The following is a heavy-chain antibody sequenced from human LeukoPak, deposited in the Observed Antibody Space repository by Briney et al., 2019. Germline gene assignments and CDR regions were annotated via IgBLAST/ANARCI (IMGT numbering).Heavy chain of an antibody. J-gene: IGHJ4*02. D-gene: IGHD3-22*01. V-gene: IGHV2-5*02. CDR2: IYWDDGR. CDR1: GFSLNTRGVG. CDR3: AHRKNYYDSSVFDN. Sequence: SGPTLVNPIQTLTLTCTFSGFSLNTRGVGVGWIRQPPGRALEWLALIYWDDGRRYRPSLKSRITITNHTSKHQVILTMTNMDPVDTATYFCAHRKNYYDSSVFDNWGQGTLVTVSS.